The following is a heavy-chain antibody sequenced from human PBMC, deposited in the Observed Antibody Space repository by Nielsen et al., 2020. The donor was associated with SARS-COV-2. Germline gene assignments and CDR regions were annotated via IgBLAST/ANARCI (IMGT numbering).Heavy chain of an antibody. CDR2: INPSGSGT. D-gene: IGHD3-3*01. CDR3: AITSSGPHPMDV. V-gene: IGHV3-74*01. CDR1: GFTFSSTW. J-gene: IGHJ6*03. Sequence: GESLKISCSASGFTFSSTWMDWVRQAPGQGLVWVSRINPSGSGTAYADSVKGRFAVSRDNAKNTLYLQMNSLRAEDTAVYYCAITSSGPHPMDVWGKGTTVTVSS.